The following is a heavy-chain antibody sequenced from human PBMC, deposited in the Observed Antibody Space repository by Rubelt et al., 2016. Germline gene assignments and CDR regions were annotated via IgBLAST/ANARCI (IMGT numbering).Heavy chain of an antibody. V-gene: IGHV4-34*01. J-gene: IGHJ4*02. CDR3: ARRFEYSSSWYGYYYFDS. Sequence: WIGEINHSGSTNYNPSLKSRVTISVDTSKNQFSLKLSSVTAADTAVYYCARRFEYSSSWYGYYYFDSWGQGTLVTVSS. CDR2: INHSGST. D-gene: IGHD6-13*01.